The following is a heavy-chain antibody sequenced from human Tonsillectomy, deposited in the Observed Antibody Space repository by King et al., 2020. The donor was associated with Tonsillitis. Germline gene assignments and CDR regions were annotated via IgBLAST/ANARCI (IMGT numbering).Heavy chain of an antibody. V-gene: IGHV3-48*04. J-gene: IGHJ2*01. CDR3: ARDTSVDWYFDL. CDR2: IRNNSNTI. CDR1: VFNFNNYG. Sequence: VQLVESGGGLVQPGGSLRLSCAASVFNFNNYGMNWVRQAPGKGLEWISYIRNNSNTIYYADSVKGRFTISRDNAKNSLFLQMNSLRAEDTAIYYCARDTSVDWYFDLWGRGTLVTVSS.